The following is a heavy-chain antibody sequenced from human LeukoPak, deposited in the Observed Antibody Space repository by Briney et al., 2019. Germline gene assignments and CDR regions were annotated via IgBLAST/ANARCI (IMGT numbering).Heavy chain of an antibody. V-gene: IGHV3-23*01. CDR1: GFTFSNYA. CDR2: VSGRDDST. CDR3: AKWGDYDILTGYYDSDY. Sequence: GGSLRLSCAASGFTFSNYAMSWVRQAPGKGLEWVSAVSGRDDSTYYADSVEGRFTISRDNSKNTLYLQMNSLRAEDTAVYYCAKWGDYDILTGYYDSDYWGQGTLVTVSS. D-gene: IGHD3-9*01. J-gene: IGHJ4*02.